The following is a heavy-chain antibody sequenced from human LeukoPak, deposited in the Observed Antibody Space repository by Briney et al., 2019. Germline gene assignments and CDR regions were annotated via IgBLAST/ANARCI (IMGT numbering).Heavy chain of an antibody. CDR1: GFTFSDYY. CDR2: ISSSGSTI. Sequence: PGGSLRLSCAASGFTFSDYYMSWIRQAPGKGLEWVSYISSSGSTIYYADSVKGRFTISRDNAKNSLYLQMNSLRAEDTAVYYCAGDLGYCSSTSCDNYYGMDVWGQGTTVTVSS. D-gene: IGHD2-2*02. J-gene: IGHJ6*02. V-gene: IGHV3-11*01. CDR3: AGDLGYCSSTSCDNYYGMDV.